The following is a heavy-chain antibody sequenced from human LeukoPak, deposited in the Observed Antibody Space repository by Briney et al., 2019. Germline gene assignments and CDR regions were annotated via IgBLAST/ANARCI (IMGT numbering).Heavy chain of an antibody. Sequence: GGSLRLSCAASGFTFSSYGMHWVRQAPGKGLEWVAVIWYDGSNKYYADSVKGRFTISRDNSKNTLYLQMNSLRAEDTAVYYCARDRPVAPKDDYYYGMDVWGQGTTVTVSS. V-gene: IGHV3-33*01. CDR3: ARDRPVAPKDDYYYGMDV. D-gene: IGHD4-23*01. CDR2: IWYDGSNK. CDR1: GFTFSSYG. J-gene: IGHJ6*02.